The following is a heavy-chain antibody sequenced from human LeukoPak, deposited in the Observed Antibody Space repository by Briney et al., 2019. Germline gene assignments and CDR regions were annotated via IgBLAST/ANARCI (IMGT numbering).Heavy chain of an antibody. Sequence: SETLSLTCAVSGGSISSSNWWSWVRQPPGKGLEWIGEINHSGSTNYNPSLKSRVTISVDTSKNQFSLKLSSVTAADTAVYYCARGLYGSGSYRRTPFDPWGQGTLVTVSS. CDR2: INHSGST. J-gene: IGHJ5*02. CDR3: ARGLYGSGSYRRTPFDP. CDR1: GGSISSSNW. V-gene: IGHV4-4*02. D-gene: IGHD3-10*01.